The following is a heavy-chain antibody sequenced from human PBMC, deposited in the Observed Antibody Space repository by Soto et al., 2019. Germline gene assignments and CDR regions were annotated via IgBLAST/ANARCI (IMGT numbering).Heavy chain of an antibody. Sequence: AAVKVSFKASGYTFTGYYMHWVRQAPGQGLEWMGWINPSDGSTSFAQKFQGRVTMTRDTSTSTVYMELSSLRSDDTAVYYCARAQSGDDPAYGMDVWGQGTTVTVSS. V-gene: IGHV1-46*01. CDR3: ARAQSGDDPAYGMDV. J-gene: IGHJ6*02. D-gene: IGHD1-1*01. CDR2: INPSDGST. CDR1: GYTFTGYY.